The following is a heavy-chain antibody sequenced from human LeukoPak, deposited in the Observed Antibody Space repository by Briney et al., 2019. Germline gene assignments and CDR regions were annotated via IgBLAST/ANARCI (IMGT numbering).Heavy chain of an antibody. V-gene: IGHV3-7*03. CDR1: GFTFRGHL. J-gene: IGHJ4*02. CDR3: ATPLDYHDNSGFHQGGD. D-gene: IGHD3-22*01. CDR2: IKEDGSKK. Sequence: GGSLRLSCAASGFTFRGHLMTWVRQAPGKGLEWVANIKEDGSKKNYVDSVKGRFSISRDNAKNSLYLQMTSLRAEDTAMYYCATPLDYHDNSGFHQGGDWGQGTLVTVSS.